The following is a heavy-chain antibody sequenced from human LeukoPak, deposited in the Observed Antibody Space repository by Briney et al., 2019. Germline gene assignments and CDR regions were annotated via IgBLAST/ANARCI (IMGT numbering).Heavy chain of an antibody. Sequence: SETLSLTCAVYGGSFSGYYWSWIRQPPGMGLEWIGEINHSGSTNYNPSLKSRVTISVDTSKNQFSLKLSSVTAADTAVYYCARGCYGDYVIDWFDPWGQGTLVTVSS. J-gene: IGHJ5*02. CDR1: GGSFSGYY. D-gene: IGHD4-17*01. CDR3: ARGCYGDYVIDWFDP. CDR2: INHSGST. V-gene: IGHV4-34*01.